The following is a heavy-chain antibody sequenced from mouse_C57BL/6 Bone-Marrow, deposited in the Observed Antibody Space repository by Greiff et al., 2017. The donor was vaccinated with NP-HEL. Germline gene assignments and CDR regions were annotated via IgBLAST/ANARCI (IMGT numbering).Heavy chain of an antibody. CDR2: IDPSDSYT. CDR1: GYTFTSYW. Sequence: VQLQQPGAELVMPGASVKLSCKASGYTFTSYWMHWVKQRPGQGLEWIGEIDPSDSYTNYNQKFKGKSTLTVDKSSSTAYMQLSSLTSEDSAVYYCARYLYYYDSSHWYFDVWGTGTTVTVSS. V-gene: IGHV1-69*01. D-gene: IGHD1-1*01. CDR3: ARYLYYYDSSHWYFDV. J-gene: IGHJ1*03.